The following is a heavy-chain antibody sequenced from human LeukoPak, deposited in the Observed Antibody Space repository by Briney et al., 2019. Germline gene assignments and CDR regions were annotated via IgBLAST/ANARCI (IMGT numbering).Heavy chain of an antibody. Sequence: SQTLSLTCAISGASVSSNSAAWSWIRQSPSRGLERLGRTYYRSKWYTGYAVSVKSRITINPDTSKNQFSLEVNSVTPEDTAVYYCARDQVLVDAFDIWGQGTMVTVSS. CDR3: ARDQVLVDAFDI. V-gene: IGHV6-1*01. J-gene: IGHJ3*02. CDR2: TYYRSKWYT. CDR1: GASVSSNSAA.